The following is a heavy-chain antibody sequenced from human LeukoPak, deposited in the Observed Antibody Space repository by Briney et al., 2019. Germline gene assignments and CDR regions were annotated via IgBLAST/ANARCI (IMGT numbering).Heavy chain of an antibody. CDR1: GFSFSSNS. CDR2: ISGSGGRT. CDR3: ARYYGDIVGATTAGIFDY. J-gene: IGHJ4*02. V-gene: IGHV3-23*01. Sequence: PGGSLRLSCAASGFSFSSNSMSWVRQAPGKGLEWVSAISGSGGRTFYADSVKGRFTISRDNSKNTLYLQMNSLRAEDTAVYYCARYYGDIVGATTAGIFDYWGQGTLVTVSS. D-gene: IGHD1-26*01.